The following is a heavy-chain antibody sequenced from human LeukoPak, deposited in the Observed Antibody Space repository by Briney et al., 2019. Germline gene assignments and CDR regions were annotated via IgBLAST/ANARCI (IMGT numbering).Heavy chain of an antibody. D-gene: IGHD3-10*01. J-gene: IGHJ4*02. CDR1: GFTFGSYA. CDR2: TGGSGGSI. CDR3: ARDLYGSGSYYFDY. Sequence: GGSLRVSCAASGFTFGSYAMSWVRQAPGKGLEWVSGTGGSGGSIYYADSVKGRFTISRDNPKNTLYLQMNSLRGEDTAVYYCARDLYGSGSYYFDYWGQGTLVTVSS. V-gene: IGHV3-23*01.